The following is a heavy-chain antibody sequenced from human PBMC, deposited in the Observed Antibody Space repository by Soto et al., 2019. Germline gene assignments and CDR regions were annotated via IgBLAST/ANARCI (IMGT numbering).Heavy chain of an antibody. CDR1: GGSFSGYQ. CDR3: ARGLILWFGELSRRGGYYYYMDV. J-gene: IGHJ6*03. Sequence: QVQLQQWGAGLLKPSGTLSLTCAVYGGSFSGYQWSWIRQTPGRGLEWIGEINDSGSINYNPSLKSRLTNLVATPKRQISLKLTSVTAADTAVYYCARGLILWFGELSRRGGYYYYMDVWGKGTTVTVSS. V-gene: IGHV4-34*01. D-gene: IGHD3-10*01. CDR2: INDSGSI.